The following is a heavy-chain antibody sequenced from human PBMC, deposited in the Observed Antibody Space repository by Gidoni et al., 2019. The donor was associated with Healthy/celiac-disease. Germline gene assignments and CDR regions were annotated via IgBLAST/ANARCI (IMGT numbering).Heavy chain of an antibody. CDR1: GGSFRGYY. J-gene: IGHJ4*02. D-gene: IGHD3-22*01. Sequence: QVQLQQWGAGLLKPSETLSLTCAVYGGSFRGYYWSWIRQPPGKGLELIGEIKHSGSTNYNPSLKRRVTISVDTSKNQFSLKLSSVTAADTAVYYCARGRLVLITRSYYFDYWGQGTLVTVSS. CDR2: IKHSGST. CDR3: ARGRLVLITRSYYFDY. V-gene: IGHV4-34*01.